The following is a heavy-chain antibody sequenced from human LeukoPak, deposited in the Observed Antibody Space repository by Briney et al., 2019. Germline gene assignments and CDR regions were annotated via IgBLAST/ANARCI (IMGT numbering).Heavy chain of an antibody. V-gene: IGHV4-39*01. CDR2: ISYIGST. CDR3: ARRCVTTRCYKDTFDI. CDR1: GDSISSSTYY. Sequence: PSETLSLTCTVSGDSISSSTYYWGWLRQPPGKGLEWIGSISYIGSTYYNPSLKSRVTISVDTSKNQFSLKLSSVTAADTAMYYCARRCVTTRCYKDTFDIWGQGTVVTVSS. J-gene: IGHJ3*02. D-gene: IGHD2-2*02.